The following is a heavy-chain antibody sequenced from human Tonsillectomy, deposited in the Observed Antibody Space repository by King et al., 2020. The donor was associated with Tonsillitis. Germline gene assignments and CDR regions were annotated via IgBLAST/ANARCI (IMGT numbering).Heavy chain of an antibody. Sequence: VQLQESGPGLVKPSETLSLTCTVSGGSVSSGSYYWSWIRQPPGKGLEWVGDIYYSGRTNNNPSHQSRVSTSIDTSKNQFSLKFSSVTAADTAVYYCARGSAVVKNGMDVWGQGTTVTVSS. CDR2: IYYSGRT. CDR3: ARGSAVVKNGMDV. D-gene: IGHD4-23*01. J-gene: IGHJ6*02. CDR1: GGSVSSGSYY. V-gene: IGHV4-61*01.